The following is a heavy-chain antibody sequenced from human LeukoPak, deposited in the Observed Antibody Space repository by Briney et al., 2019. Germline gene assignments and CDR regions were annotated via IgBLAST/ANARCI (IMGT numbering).Heavy chain of an antibody. V-gene: IGHV3-33*01. Sequence: GRSLRLSCAASGFTFSSYGMHWVRQAPGKGLEWVAVIWYDGSNKYYADSVKGRFTISRDNSKNTLYLQMNSLRAEDTAVYYCALTGDILTGYTFDYWGQGTLVTVSS. D-gene: IGHD3-9*01. J-gene: IGHJ4*02. CDR3: ALTGDILTGYTFDY. CDR1: GFTFSSYG. CDR2: IWYDGSNK.